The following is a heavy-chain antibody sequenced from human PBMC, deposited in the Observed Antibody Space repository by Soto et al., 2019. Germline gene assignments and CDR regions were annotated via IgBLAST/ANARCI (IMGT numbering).Heavy chain of an antibody. CDR1: GFTFSSYS. V-gene: IGHV3-48*01. CDR2: ISSSSNI. J-gene: IGHJ4*02. CDR3: AIDRESRSRDYVFDY. D-gene: IGHD4-17*01. Sequence: GGSLRLSCAASGFTFSSYSMNWVRQAPGKGLEWVSYISSSSNIYYADTVKGRFTSVRDNVKNSRYMQMNSLRAEDTAVYYCAIDRESRSRDYVFDYWGQGTLVTVSS.